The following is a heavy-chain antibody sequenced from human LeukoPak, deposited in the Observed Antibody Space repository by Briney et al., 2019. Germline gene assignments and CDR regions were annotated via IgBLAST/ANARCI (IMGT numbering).Heavy chain of an antibody. J-gene: IGHJ4*02. Sequence: SVKVSCKASGGTFSSYAISWVRQAPGQGLEWMGGIIPIFGTANYAQKFQGRVTITADESASTAYMELSSLRSEDTAVYYCARVKAYSSGWYLDYWGQGTLVTVSS. CDR2: IIPIFGTA. V-gene: IGHV1-69*01. D-gene: IGHD6-19*01. CDR3: ARVKAYSSGWYLDY. CDR1: GGTFSSYA.